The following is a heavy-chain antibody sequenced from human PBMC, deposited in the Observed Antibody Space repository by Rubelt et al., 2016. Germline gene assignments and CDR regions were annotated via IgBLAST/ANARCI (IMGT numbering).Heavy chain of an antibody. J-gene: IGHJ4*02. CDR1: GFIFSSYS. CDR2: ISSSSSII. Sequence: VQLVESGGGVVQPGGSLRLSCAASGFIFSSYSMNWVRQAPGKGLEWVSYISSSSSIIYYTDSVKGRFTISRDNAKNALYLQMNSLSPEDTAVYYCARGHSSSWDYFDYWGQGTLVTVSS. CDR3: ARGHSSSWDYFDY. V-gene: IGHV3-48*01. D-gene: IGHD6-13*01.